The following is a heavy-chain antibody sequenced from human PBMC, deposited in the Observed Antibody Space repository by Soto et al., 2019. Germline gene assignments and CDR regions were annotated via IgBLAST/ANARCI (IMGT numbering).Heavy chain of an antibody. Sequence: PVGSLRLSCAASEFTFRSYWMHWVRQSPGKGLVWVSRISGDGSSTTYADSVRGRFTISRDNAKNTVYLQMDSLRAEDTAVYYCARSLPGTYGAFDLWGQGTMLTVSS. CDR1: EFTFRSYW. CDR2: ISGDGSST. D-gene: IGHD1-7*01. CDR3: ARSLPGTYGAFDL. J-gene: IGHJ3*01. V-gene: IGHV3-74*01.